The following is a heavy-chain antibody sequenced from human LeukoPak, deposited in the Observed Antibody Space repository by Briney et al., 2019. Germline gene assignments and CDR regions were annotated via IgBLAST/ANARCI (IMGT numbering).Heavy chain of an antibody. CDR2: ISSSSSTI. CDR1: GFTFSSYS. D-gene: IGHD2-2*01. J-gene: IGHJ4*02. CDR3: ARDEVACSSTNCYFVY. Sequence: GSLRLSCAASGFTFSSYSMNWVRQAPGKGLEWVSYISSSSSTIYYADSVKGRFTISRDNAKNSLYLQMNSLRTEDTAVYYCARDEVACSSTNCYFVYWGQGTLVTVSS. V-gene: IGHV3-48*04.